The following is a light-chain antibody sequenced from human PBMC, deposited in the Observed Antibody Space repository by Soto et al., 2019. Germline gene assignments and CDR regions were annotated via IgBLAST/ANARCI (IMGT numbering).Light chain of an antibody. CDR3: QHRSNWPPYT. CDR1: QSLNND. CDR2: DAS. J-gene: IGKJ2*01. V-gene: IGKV3-11*01. Sequence: EIVLTQSPDALSLSPGERATLSCRASQSLNNDLAWYQQQPGQAPRLLIYDASDRATGVPARFSGSGSGTDFTLTISSLDPEDFAVYYCQHRSNWPPYTFGQGTKLEI.